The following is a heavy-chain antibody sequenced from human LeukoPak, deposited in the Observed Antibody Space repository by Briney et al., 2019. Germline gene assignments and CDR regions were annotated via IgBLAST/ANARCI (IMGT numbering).Heavy chain of an antibody. CDR2: IKQDGTEK. CDR3: TRDTGCPGGTCYSFYDY. D-gene: IGHD2-15*01. Sequence: PGGSLRLSCAASGFTFSNYWMTWVRQAPGKGLELVANIKQDGTEKYYVDSVKGRFTISRDNAENSLYLQMNSLRAEDTAVYYCTRDTGCPGGTCYSFYDYWGQGTLVTVSS. V-gene: IGHV3-7*01. J-gene: IGHJ4*02. CDR1: GFTFSNYW.